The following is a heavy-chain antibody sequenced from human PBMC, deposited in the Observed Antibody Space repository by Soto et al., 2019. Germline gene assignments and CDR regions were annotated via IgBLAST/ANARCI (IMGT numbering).Heavy chain of an antibody. J-gene: IGHJ5*02. V-gene: IGHV1-8*02. CDR1: GGTFGSNA. Sequence: ASVKVSCKASGGTFGSNAISWVRLAPGQGLEYLGWINPNSGNTGYVKKFQGRVAMTRDTSMSTAYMELSSLRSEDTAVYYCARSQQLVHRWFDPWGQGTLVTVSS. D-gene: IGHD6-13*01. CDR3: ARSQQLVHRWFDP. CDR2: INPNSGNT.